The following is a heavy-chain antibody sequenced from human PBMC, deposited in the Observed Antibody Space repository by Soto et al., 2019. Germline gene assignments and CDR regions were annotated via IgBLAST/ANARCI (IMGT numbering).Heavy chain of an antibody. J-gene: IGHJ6*01. D-gene: IGHD4-17*01. V-gene: IGHV1-2*04. CDR3: ARDRSAVTTYGYYYYGMDV. Sequence: ASVKVSCKASGYTFTGYYMHWVRQAPGQGLEWMGWINPNSGGTNYAQKFQGWVTMTRDTSISTAYMELSRLRSDDTAVYYCARDRSAVTTYGYYYYGMDVRGQGTTVTVTS. CDR2: INPNSGGT. CDR1: GYTFTGYY.